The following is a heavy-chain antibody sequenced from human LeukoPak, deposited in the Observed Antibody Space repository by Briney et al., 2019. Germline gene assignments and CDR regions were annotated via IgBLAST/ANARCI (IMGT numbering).Heavy chain of an antibody. CDR1: GYTLTELS. CDR3: ARFSYYYGSGSYLDV. CDR2: FDPEDGET. Sequence: APVKVSCKVSGYTLTELSMHWVRQAPGKGLEWMGGFDPEDGETIYAQKFQGRVTMTRDTSTSTVYMELSSLRSEDTAVYYCARFSYYYGSGSYLDVWGQGTTVTVSS. J-gene: IGHJ6*02. D-gene: IGHD3-10*01. V-gene: IGHV1-24*01.